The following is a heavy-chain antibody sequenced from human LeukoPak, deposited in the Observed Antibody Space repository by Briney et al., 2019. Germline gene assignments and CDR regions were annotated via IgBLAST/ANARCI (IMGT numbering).Heavy chain of an antibody. Sequence: GASVKVSCKAAGYTFTSYYIHWVRQAPGQGLEWMGWINPNSGGTNYEQKFQGRVTMTRDTSISTAYMQLSGLRSEDTAVYYCARRSRDGWYFDYWGQGTLVTVSS. V-gene: IGHV1-2*02. J-gene: IGHJ4*02. CDR1: GYTFTSYY. CDR3: ARRSRDGWYFDY. CDR2: INPNSGGT. D-gene: IGHD5-24*01.